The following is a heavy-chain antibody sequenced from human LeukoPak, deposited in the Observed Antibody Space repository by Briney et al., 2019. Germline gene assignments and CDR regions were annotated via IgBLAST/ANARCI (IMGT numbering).Heavy chain of an antibody. V-gene: IGHV3-30*03. D-gene: IGHD6-6*01. CDR3: VVDAFDI. CDR2: ISYDGSNK. J-gene: IGHJ3*02. CDR1: GFTFSSYG. Sequence: TGGSLRLSCAASGFTFSSYGMHWVRQAPGKGLEWVAVISYDGSNKYYADSVKGRFTISRDNSKNTLYLQMNSLRAEDTAVYYCVVDAFDIWGQGTTVTVSS.